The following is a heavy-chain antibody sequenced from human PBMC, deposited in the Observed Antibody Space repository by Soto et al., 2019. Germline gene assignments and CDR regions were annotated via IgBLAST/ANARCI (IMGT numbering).Heavy chain of an antibody. CDR3: ATGIFLEWLFHAEYFQH. V-gene: IGHV4-39*01. CDR2: IYYSGST. J-gene: IGHJ1*01. D-gene: IGHD3-3*01. CDR1: GGSISSSSYY. Sequence: PSETLSLTCTVSGGSISSSSYYWGWIRQPPGKGLEWIGSIYYSGSTYYNPSLKSRVTISVDTSKNQFSLKLSSVTAADTAVYYCATGIFLEWLFHAEYFQHWGQGTLVTVSS.